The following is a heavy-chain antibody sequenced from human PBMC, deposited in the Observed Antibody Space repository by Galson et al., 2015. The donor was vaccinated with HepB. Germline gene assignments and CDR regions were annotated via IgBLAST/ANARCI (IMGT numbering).Heavy chain of an antibody. V-gene: IGHV4-39*07. CDR3: ARDQGQHYYDSSGYFDY. D-gene: IGHD3-22*01. J-gene: IGHJ4*02. Sequence: TFSSYAMSWVRQAPGKGLEWIGSIYYSGSTYYNPSLKSRVTISVDTSKNQFSLKLSSVTAADTAVYYCARDQGQHYYDSSGYFDYWGQGTLVTVSS. CDR1: TFSSYA. CDR2: IYYSGST.